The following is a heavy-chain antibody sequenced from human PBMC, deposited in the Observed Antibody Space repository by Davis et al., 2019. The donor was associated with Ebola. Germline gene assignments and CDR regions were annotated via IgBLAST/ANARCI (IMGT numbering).Heavy chain of an antibody. Sequence: ASVKVSCKASGYTFSGYAIQWVRQAPGQGLEWMRRINAGNGDTDYSQSFQDRVIITRDTSASTAYMELSSLRSEDTSLYYCARDRRYSSGWYGKDYYYYGMDVWGQGTTVTVSS. V-gene: IGHV1-3*01. CDR2: INAGNGDT. J-gene: IGHJ6*02. D-gene: IGHD6-19*01. CDR3: ARDRRYSSGWYGKDYYYYGMDV. CDR1: GYTFSGYA.